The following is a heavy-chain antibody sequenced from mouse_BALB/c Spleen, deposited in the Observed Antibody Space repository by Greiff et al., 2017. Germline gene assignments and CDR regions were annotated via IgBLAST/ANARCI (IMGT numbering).Heavy chain of an antibody. J-gene: IGHJ2*01. D-gene: IGHD2-3*01. Sequence: EVQLVESGGGLVKPGGSLKLSCAASGFTFSSYAMSWVRQTPEKRLEWVATISSGGSYTYYPDSVKGRFTISRDNAKNTLYLQMSSLRSEDTAMYYCARWVYDGYYFDYWGQGTTLTVSS. CDR1: GFTFSSYA. CDR2: ISSGGSYT. V-gene: IGHV5-9-3*01. CDR3: ARWVYDGYYFDY.